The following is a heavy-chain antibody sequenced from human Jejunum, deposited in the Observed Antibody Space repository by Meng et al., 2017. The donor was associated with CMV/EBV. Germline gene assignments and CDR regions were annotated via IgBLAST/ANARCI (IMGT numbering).Heavy chain of an antibody. Sequence: SCQASRYTFTSYHINWVRQATGHGLGWMGRMNPNNGDTDYAQKFQGRVTITRDTSITTVYMELSSLTSEDTAVYYCARGWGTTWPWGQGTLVTVSS. J-gene: IGHJ5*02. CDR1: RYTFTSYH. D-gene: IGHD3-16*01. CDR2: MNPNNGDT. CDR3: ARGWGTTWP. V-gene: IGHV1-8*01.